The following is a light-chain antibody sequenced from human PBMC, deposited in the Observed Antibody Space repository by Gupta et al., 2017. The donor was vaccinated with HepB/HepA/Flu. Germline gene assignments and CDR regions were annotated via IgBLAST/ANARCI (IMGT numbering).Light chain of an antibody. CDR2: DNN. V-gene: IGLV1-51*01. CDR3: GTWDSSRSAWV. CDR1: SSIIGNNY. Sequence: TQPPSLSAAPGQNVTISCSGSSSIIGNNYISWFQQLPGKVPKLLIYDNNKRPSGIPDRFSGSKSGTSATLGITGLQTGDEADYYCGTWDSSRSAWVFGGGTKLTVL. J-gene: IGLJ3*02.